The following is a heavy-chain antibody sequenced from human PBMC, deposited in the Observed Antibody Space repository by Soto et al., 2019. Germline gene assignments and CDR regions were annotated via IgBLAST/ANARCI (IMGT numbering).Heavy chain of an antibody. CDR1: GGSISSYY. Sequence: QVQLPESGPGLVKPSETLSLTCTVSGGSISSYYWNWIRQPPGKGLEWIGNIYYSGSTNYNPSLKSRVTISVDTSKNQFSLKVDSVTAADTAMYYCARRGERGWFGLWGQGTLVTVSS. D-gene: IGHD3-16*01. CDR3: ARRGERGWFGL. V-gene: IGHV4-59*08. J-gene: IGHJ5*02. CDR2: IYYSGST.